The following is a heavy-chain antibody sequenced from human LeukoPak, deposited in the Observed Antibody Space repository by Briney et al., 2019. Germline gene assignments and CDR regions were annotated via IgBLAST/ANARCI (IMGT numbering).Heavy chain of an antibody. Sequence: SETLSLTCTVSGGSISNGSYYWSWIRQPAGKGLEWIGRIYTSGSTNYNPSLKSRVTISVDTSKKQFSLKLSSVTAADTAVYYCARESIAARVGYWGQGTLVTVSS. CDR3: ARESIAARVGY. CDR2: IYTSGST. V-gene: IGHV4-61*02. D-gene: IGHD6-6*01. J-gene: IGHJ4*02. CDR1: GGSISNGSYY.